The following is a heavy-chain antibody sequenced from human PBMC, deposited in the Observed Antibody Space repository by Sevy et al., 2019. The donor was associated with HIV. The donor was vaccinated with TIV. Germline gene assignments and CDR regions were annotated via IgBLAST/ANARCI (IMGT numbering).Heavy chain of an antibody. CDR2: ISYDGSNK. V-gene: IGHV3-30-3*01. J-gene: IGHJ4*02. D-gene: IGHD3-16*01. CDR1: GFTFSSYA. CDR3: ARGQVGRGGGIDY. Sequence: GGSLRLSCAASGFTFSSYAMHWVRQAPGKGLEWVAVISYDGSNKYYADSVKGRFTISRDNSKNTLYLQMNSLRAEDTAVFYCARGQVGRGGGIDYWGQGTLVTVSS.